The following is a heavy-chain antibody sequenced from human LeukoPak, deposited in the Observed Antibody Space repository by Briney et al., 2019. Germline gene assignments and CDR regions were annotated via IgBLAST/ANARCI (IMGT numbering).Heavy chain of an antibody. CDR1: RFTFTNAW. CDR2: IKGKIDGGTT. CDR3: TREKYSGSYYGY. J-gene: IGHJ4*02. Sequence: GGSLRLSCAVSRFTFTNAWMTWVRQAPGKGLEWVGRIKGKIDGGTTEYAASVKGRFTISRDDSKSIAYLQMNSLETEDTAVYYCTREKYSGSYYGYWGQGTLVTVSS. D-gene: IGHD1-26*01. V-gene: IGHV3-15*01.